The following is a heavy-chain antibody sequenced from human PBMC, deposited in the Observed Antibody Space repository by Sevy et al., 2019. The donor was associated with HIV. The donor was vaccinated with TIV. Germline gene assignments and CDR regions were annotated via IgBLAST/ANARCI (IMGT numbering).Heavy chain of an antibody. CDR1: GGSISYYY. Sequence: SETLSLTCTVSGGSISYYYWSWIRQPPGKGLEWIGYIYYSGSTNYNPSLKSRVTISVDTSNNQFSLKLSSVTAADTAVYYCARRGVTGGAFDIWGQGTMVTVSS. CDR2: IYYSGST. J-gene: IGHJ3*02. V-gene: IGHV4-59*01. CDR3: ARRGVTGGAFDI. D-gene: IGHD2-21*02.